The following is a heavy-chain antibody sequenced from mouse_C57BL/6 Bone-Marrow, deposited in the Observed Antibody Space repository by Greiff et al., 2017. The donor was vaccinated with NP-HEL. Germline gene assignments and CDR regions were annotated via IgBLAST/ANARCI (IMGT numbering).Heavy chain of an antibody. D-gene: IGHD5-1-1*01. J-gene: IGHJ2*01. Sequence: QVQLQQPGAELVKPGASVKLSCKASGYTFTSYWMHWVKQRPGQGLEWIGMIHPNSGSTNYNEKFKSKATLTVDKSSSTAYMQLISLTSEDSAVYYCARRSLYPFDYWGQGTTLTVSS. CDR2: IHPNSGST. V-gene: IGHV1-64*01. CDR3: ARRSLYPFDY. CDR1: GYTFTSYW.